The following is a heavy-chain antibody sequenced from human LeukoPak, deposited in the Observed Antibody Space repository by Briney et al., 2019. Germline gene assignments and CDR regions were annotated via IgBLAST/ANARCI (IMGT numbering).Heavy chain of an antibody. Sequence: PSETLSLTCTISGCSLSGHYWSWIRQPPGRRLEWIGYVSYTGRTKYNHSLQSRVTISIDTSKSQFSLKLTSVTSADTAVYSCARLLDNDISGDPDTFDVWGQGTTVIVSS. CDR3: ARLLDNDISGDPDTFDV. D-gene: IGHD3-22*01. CDR1: GCSLSGHY. CDR2: VSYTGRT. J-gene: IGHJ3*01. V-gene: IGHV4-59*11.